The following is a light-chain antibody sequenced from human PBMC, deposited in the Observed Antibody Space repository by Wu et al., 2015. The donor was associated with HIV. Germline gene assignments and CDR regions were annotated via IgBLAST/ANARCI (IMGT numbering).Light chain of an antibody. J-gene: IGKJ1*01. CDR1: QGIRNE. CDR2: TAS. Sequence: AIQMTQSPSSLSASMGDRVAITCRASQGIRNELVWYQQQPGKAPKLLIYTASTLQTGVPSRFSGSGYGTYFTLTISGLQPEDFATYYCQQYNSYRTFGQGTKVEIK. V-gene: IGKV1-6*01. CDR3: QQYNSYRT.